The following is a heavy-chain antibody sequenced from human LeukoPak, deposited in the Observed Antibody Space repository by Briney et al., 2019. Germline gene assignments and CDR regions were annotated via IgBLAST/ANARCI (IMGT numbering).Heavy chain of an antibody. CDR3: ARDCPFDY. V-gene: IGHV3-30*03. J-gene: IGHJ4*02. CDR2: ISYDGFNK. Sequence: GGSLRLSCAASGFSFSSYGMHWVRQAQGKGLEWVAVISYDGFNKYYADSVKGRLTISRDNSKNMLYLQMNSLRAEDTAVYYCARDCPFDYWGQGTLVTVSS. CDR1: GFSFSSYG.